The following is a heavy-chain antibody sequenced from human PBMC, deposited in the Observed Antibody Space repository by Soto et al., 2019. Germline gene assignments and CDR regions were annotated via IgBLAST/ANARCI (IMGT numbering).Heavy chain of an antibody. V-gene: IGHV3-30*04. CDR3: VRGEREGYNNVLY. D-gene: IGHD1-1*01. CDR1: GFTFSRYP. J-gene: IGHJ4*02. CDR2: ISYDGSET. Sequence: VQLVESGGGVVQPGRSLRLSCAASGFTFSRYPMHWARQAPGKGLEWVAVISYDGSETYYADSVKGRHTISRDDSNGALYLQMNGLTPADTAVYYCVRGEREGYNNVLYWGQGTLVIVSS.